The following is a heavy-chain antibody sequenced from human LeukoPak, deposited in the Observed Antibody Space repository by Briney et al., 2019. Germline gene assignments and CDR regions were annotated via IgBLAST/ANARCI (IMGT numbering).Heavy chain of an antibody. CDR2: KNPNSGNT. D-gene: IGHD6-19*01. CDR3: AKDRGIAVAGRDYYYYYMDV. J-gene: IGHJ6*03. V-gene: IGHV1-8*01. Sequence: ASVKVSCKASGYTFTSYDINWVRQATGQGLEWMGWKNPNSGNTGYAQKFQGRVTMTRNTSISTAYMELSSLRSEDTAVYYCAKDRGIAVAGRDYYYYYMDVWGKGTTVTISS. CDR1: GYTFTSYD.